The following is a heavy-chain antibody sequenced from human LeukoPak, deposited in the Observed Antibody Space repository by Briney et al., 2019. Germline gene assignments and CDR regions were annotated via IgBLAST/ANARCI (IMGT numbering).Heavy chain of an antibody. CDR2: ISGSGGSA. J-gene: IGHJ6*02. V-gene: IGHV3-23*01. Sequence: GGSLRLSCAASGFTFSSYGMHWVRQAPGKGLEWVSAISGSGGSAYYADSVKGRFTISRDNSKNTLYLQMNSLRAEDTAVYYCAKASLVVVAAANYYYYYGMDVWGQGTTVTVSS. CDR3: AKASLVVVAAANYYYYYGMDV. CDR1: GFTFSSYG. D-gene: IGHD2-15*01.